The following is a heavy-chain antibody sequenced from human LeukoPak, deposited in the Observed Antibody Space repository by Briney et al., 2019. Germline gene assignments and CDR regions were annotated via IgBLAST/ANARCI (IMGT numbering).Heavy chain of an antibody. CDR3: ARDGGATMVRGVATYDS. CDR1: GFTFSSYS. Sequence: NPGGSLRLSCAASGFTFSSYSMNWVRQAPGKGLEWVSSISSSSSYIYYADSVKGRFTISRDNAKNSLYLQMNSLRAEDTAVYYCARDGGATMVRGVATYDSWGQGTLVTVSS. J-gene: IGHJ4*02. V-gene: IGHV3-21*01. D-gene: IGHD3-10*01. CDR2: ISSSSSYI.